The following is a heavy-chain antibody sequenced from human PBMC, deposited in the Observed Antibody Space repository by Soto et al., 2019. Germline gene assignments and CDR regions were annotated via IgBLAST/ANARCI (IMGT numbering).Heavy chain of an antibody. Sequence: QVQLVESGGGVVQPGRSLRLSCAASGFTFSSYGMHWVRQAPGKGLEWVAVIWYDGSNKYYADSVKGRFTISRDNSKNTLYLQMNSLRAEDTAVYYCASGAGIAAPGGAFDIWGQGTMVTVSS. CDR1: GFTFSSYG. D-gene: IGHD6-13*01. J-gene: IGHJ3*02. V-gene: IGHV3-33*01. CDR2: IWYDGSNK. CDR3: ASGAGIAAPGGAFDI.